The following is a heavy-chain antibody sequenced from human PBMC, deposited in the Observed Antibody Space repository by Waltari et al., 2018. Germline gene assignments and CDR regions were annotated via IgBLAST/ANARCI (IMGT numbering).Heavy chain of an antibody. CDR1: GSIFTDYG. CDR2: ILSAGRT. Sequence: DVPVWESGGDFVKPGGARRLTCAASGSIFTDYGVKCVRQVPGKGLEWVSVILSAGRTNHADSVNGRFTISTDNSKKTVFLEMNSLRPDDTAVYYCAKLGGLYASGWPDSTNYMAVWGKGTTVTVSS. J-gene: IGHJ6*03. CDR3: AKLGGLYASGWPDSTNYMAV. D-gene: IGHD6-19*01. V-gene: IGHV3-23*03.